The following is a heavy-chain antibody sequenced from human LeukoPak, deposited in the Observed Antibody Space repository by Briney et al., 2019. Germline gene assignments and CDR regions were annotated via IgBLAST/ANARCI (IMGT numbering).Heavy chain of an antibody. CDR3: AKAPQVVVAANQDF. V-gene: IGHV3-23*01. CDR2: VSGSGGST. CDR1: GFTFSSYA. D-gene: IGHD2-15*01. J-gene: IGHJ4*02. Sequence: GGSLRLSCAASGFTFSSYAMSWVRQAPGKGLEWVSAVSGSGGSTYYADSVKGRFTISRDNSKNTLYLQMNSLRAEDTAVYYCAKAPQVVVAANQDFWGQGTLVTVPS.